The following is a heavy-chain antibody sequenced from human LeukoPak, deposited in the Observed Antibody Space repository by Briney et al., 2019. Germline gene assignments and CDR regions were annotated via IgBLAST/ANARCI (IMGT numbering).Heavy chain of an antibody. CDR1: GLSISNAW. V-gene: IGHV3-15*01. J-gene: IGHJ4*02. CDR3: TADVPESSGYSSDY. Sequence: GGSLRLSCVGSGLSISNAWMSWVRQAPVKGLEWVGRIKRKIDGETTDHAAPVKGRYTISRDDSKNTLYLHMNSLNTEDTAVYYCTADVPESSGYSSDYWGQGTLVTVSS. D-gene: IGHD3-22*01. CDR2: IKRKIDGETT.